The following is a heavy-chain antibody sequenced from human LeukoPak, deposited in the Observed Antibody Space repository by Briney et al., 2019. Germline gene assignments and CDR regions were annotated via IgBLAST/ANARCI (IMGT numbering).Heavy chain of an antibody. J-gene: IGHJ4*02. CDR2: ISGSGGST. CDR3: ALEDYYDSSGQIH. D-gene: IGHD3-22*01. V-gene: IGHV3-23*01. CDR1: GFTFSSYA. Sequence: PGGSLRLSCAASGFTFSSYAMSWVRQAPGKGLEWVSAISGSGGSTYYADSVKGRSTISRDNSKNTLYLQMNSLRAEDTAVYYCALEDYYDSSGQIHWGQGTMVTVSS.